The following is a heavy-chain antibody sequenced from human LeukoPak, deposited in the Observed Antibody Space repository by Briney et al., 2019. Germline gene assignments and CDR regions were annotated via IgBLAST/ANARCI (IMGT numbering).Heavy chain of an antibody. CDR2: IFTRGKT. CDR3: ARATLRGDPFDF. V-gene: IGHV4-31*03. D-gene: IGHD2-21*02. Sequence: SETLSLTCTVSGDSLNSGNYYWTWIRQHPGKGLEWIGYIFTRGKTYYNPSLKGRLLTSVNTSKSQFSLRLTTVTAADTAVYYCARATLRGDPFDFWGQGIQVTVSS. CDR1: GDSLNSGNYY. J-gene: IGHJ4*02.